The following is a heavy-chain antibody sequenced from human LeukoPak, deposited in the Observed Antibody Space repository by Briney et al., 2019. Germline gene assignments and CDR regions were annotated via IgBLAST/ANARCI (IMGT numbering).Heavy chain of an antibody. J-gene: IGHJ4*02. CDR2: ISGSGGST. CDR1: GFTFSSYA. CDR3: AKGEWIFGVVNGFDY. D-gene: IGHD3-3*01. V-gene: IGHV3-23*01. Sequence: GALRLSCAASGFTFSSYAMSWVRQAPGKGLEWVSAISGSGGSTYYADSVKGRFTISRDNSKNTLYLQMNSLRAEDTAVYYCAKGEWIFGVVNGFDYWGQGTLVTVSS.